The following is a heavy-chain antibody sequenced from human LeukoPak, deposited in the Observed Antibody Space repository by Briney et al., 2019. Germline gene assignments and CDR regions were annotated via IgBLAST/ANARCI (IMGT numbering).Heavy chain of an antibody. CDR1: GFTFSSYT. CDR3: ARFAAGGSYYYYMDV. V-gene: IGHV3-48*01. D-gene: IGHD6-25*01. CDR2: IGTGSTTI. J-gene: IGHJ6*03. Sequence: GGSLRLSCAASGFTFSSYTMNWVRQPPGKGLEWVSNIGTGSTTIYYADSVKGRFTISRDNAKNSPYLQMNSLRADDTAVYYCARFAAGGSYYYYMDVWGKGTTVTVSS.